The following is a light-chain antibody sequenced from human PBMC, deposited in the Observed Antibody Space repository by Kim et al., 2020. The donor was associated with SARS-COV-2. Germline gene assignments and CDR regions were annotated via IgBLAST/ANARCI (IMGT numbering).Light chain of an antibody. Sequence: SYELTQPPSVSVSPGQTASITCSGDKLGDKYACWYQQKPGQSPVLVIYQDSKRPSGIPERFSGYNSGNTATLTISGTQAMDEADYYCQAWDSSTVVFGGGTKLTVL. CDR2: QDS. CDR3: QAWDSSTVV. V-gene: IGLV3-1*01. J-gene: IGLJ2*01. CDR1: KLGDKY.